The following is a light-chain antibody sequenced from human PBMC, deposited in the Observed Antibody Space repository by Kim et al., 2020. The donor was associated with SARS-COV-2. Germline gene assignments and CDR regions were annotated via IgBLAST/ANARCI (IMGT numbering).Light chain of an antibody. Sequence: ASEGDRVTIPCRASQSINTWLAWYQQKPGKAPKLLIYDASSLESGVPSRFSGSGSGTEFSLTINSLQPADFATYYCQQSNSYPWTFGQGTKVDIK. CDR3: QQSNSYPWT. V-gene: IGKV1-5*01. CDR2: DAS. CDR1: QSINTW. J-gene: IGKJ1*01.